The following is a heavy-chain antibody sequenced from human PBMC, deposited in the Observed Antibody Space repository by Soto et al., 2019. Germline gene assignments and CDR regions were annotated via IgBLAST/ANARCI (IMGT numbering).Heavy chain of an antibody. CDR3: ARVCGGDCHKGMDV. CDR2: IYYSGST. Sequence: SDTLSLTCTFSGCSISSGGYYWSWIRQHPGKGLEWIGYIYYSGSTYYNPSLKSRVTISVDTSKNHFSLKLSSVTAADTAVYYCARVCGGDCHKGMDVWGQGTTVTVS. CDR1: GCSISSGGYY. D-gene: IGHD2-21*02. J-gene: IGHJ6*02. V-gene: IGHV4-31*03.